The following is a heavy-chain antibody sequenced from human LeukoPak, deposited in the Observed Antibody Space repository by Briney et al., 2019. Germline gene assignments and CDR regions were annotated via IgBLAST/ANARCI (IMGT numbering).Heavy chain of an antibody. CDR1: GYTFPSYF. CDR3: ARAAGIAVAGQHHYYYYGMDV. Sequence: ASVKVSCKASGYTFPSYFMHWVRQAPGQGLEWMGIINPTGGSTTYAQKFQGRVTMTRDTSTSTVYMELSSLRSEDTAVYYCARAAGIAVAGQHHYYYYGMDVWGQGTTVTVSS. V-gene: IGHV1-46*01. D-gene: IGHD6-19*01. J-gene: IGHJ6*02. CDR2: INPTGGST.